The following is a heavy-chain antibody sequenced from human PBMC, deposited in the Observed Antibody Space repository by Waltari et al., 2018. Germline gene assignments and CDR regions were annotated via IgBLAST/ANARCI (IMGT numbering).Heavy chain of an antibody. J-gene: IGHJ5*02. D-gene: IGHD2-21*01. CDR3: AHRVLLGGGDPAGWFDP. CDR2: IYWNDDR. V-gene: IGHV2-5*01. Sequence: QITLRESGPTLVKPTQTLTVTCSFSGFSLSTSGMGVAWIRQPPGRPLEWLALIYWNDDRRYNPSLRSRLTITTDTSPDQVVLTMTNMDPVDTATYYCAHRVLLGGGDPAGWFDPRGQGTLVTVSS. CDR1: GFSLSTSGMG.